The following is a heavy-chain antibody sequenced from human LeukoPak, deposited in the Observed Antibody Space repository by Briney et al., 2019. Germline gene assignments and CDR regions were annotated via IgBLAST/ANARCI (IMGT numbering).Heavy chain of an antibody. D-gene: IGHD3-3*01. CDR1: GYTLTELS. CDR2: FDPEDGET. CDR3: ATTITIFGVASNWFDP. Sequence: GASVKVSCKVSGYTLTELSMHWVRQAPGKGLEWMGGFDPEDGETIYAQTFQGRVTMTEDTSTDTAYMELSSLRSEDTAVYYCATTITIFGVASNWFDPWGQGTLVTVSS. V-gene: IGHV1-24*01. J-gene: IGHJ5*02.